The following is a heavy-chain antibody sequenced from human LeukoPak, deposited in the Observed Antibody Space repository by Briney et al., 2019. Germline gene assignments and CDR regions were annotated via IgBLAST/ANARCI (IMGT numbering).Heavy chain of an antibody. V-gene: IGHV3-23*01. D-gene: IGHD5-24*01. CDR1: GFTFSSSA. Sequence: GGSLRLSCAASGFTFSSSAMSWVRQAPGKGLGWVAAISDTGRLSYCADSVNGRFTISRDNCKNTLSPQMTSLRAADTAVYYCAKGGLRDGYCTASWGQGTLIT. CDR2: ISDTGRLS. J-gene: IGHJ5*02. CDR3: AKGGLRDGYCTAS.